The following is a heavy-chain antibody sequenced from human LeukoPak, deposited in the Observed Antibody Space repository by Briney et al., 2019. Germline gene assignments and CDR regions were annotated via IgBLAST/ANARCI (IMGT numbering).Heavy chain of an antibody. J-gene: IGHJ4*02. Sequence: GESLKISCKGSGYSFTTYWIGWVRQMPGKGLEWMGIIYPGDSDSRIRPSFQGQVTISADKSISTAYLQWSSLKASDTAMYYCARCSSYGDYGFDYWGQGTLVTVSS. V-gene: IGHV5-51*01. D-gene: IGHD4-17*01. CDR3: ARCSSYGDYGFDY. CDR2: IYPGDSDS. CDR1: GYSFTTYW.